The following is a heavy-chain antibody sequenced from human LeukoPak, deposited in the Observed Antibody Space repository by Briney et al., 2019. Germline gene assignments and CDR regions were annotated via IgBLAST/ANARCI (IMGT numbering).Heavy chain of an antibody. CDR1: GGSISSSSYY. D-gene: IGHD2-2*01. V-gene: IGHV4-39*01. CDR2: IYYSGST. Sequence: SETLSLTCTVSGGSISSSSYYWGWNRQSPGKGLEWIGSIYYSGSTYYNPSLKSRVTISVDTSKNQFSLKLSSVTAADTAVYYCARQLVVVEPAEFDYWGQGTLVTVSS. CDR3: ARQLVVVEPAEFDY. J-gene: IGHJ4*02.